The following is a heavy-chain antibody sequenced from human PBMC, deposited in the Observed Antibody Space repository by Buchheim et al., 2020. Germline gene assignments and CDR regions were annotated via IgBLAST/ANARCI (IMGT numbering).Heavy chain of an antibody. D-gene: IGHD1-7*01. J-gene: IGHJ4*02. CDR3: ARGGGWNWPGGNLDY. CDR2: INAGNGNT. V-gene: IGHV1-3*01. CDR1: GYTFTSYA. Sequence: QVQLVQSGAEVKKPGASEKVSCKASGYTFTSYAMHWVRQAPGQRLEWMGWINAGNGNTKYSQKFQGRVTITRDTSASTAYMELSSLRSEDTAVYYCARGGGWNWPGGNLDYWGQGTL.